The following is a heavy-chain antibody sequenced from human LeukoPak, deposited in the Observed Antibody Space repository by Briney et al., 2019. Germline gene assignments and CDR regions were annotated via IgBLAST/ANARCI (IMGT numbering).Heavy chain of an antibody. J-gene: IGHJ4*02. V-gene: IGHV3-30-3*01. D-gene: IGHD3-22*01. Sequence: GGSLRLSCAASGFTFSSYAMHWVRQAPGKGLEWVAVISYDGSNKYYADSVKGRFTISRDDAKNSLYLQMNSLRAEDTAVYYCARDYSSGYHDYWGRGTLVTVSS. CDR1: GFTFSSYA. CDR2: ISYDGSNK. CDR3: ARDYSSGYHDY.